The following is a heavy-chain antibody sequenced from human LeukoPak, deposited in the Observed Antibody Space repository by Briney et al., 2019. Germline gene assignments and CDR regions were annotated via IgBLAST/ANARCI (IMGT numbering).Heavy chain of an antibody. D-gene: IGHD6-13*01. V-gene: IGHV4-59*08. Sequence: TSETLSLTCTVSGGSISTYYWSWIRQSPGKGLQWLGYIYHSGSTNYNPSLKSRVTISVDTSKNQFSLKLSSVTAADTAVYYCATSSSWSGYFDYWGQGTLVTVSS. CDR1: GGSISTYY. CDR2: IYHSGST. CDR3: ATSSSWSGYFDY. J-gene: IGHJ4*02.